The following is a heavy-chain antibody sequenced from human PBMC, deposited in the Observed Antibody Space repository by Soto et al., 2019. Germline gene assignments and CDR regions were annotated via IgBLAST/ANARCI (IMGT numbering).Heavy chain of an antibody. V-gene: IGHV3-23*01. CDR1: GFTFSSYA. CDR3: AKKSGSSSWRHFSFDY. J-gene: IGHJ4*02. Sequence: GGSLRLSCAASGFTFSSYAMSWVRQAPGKGLEWVSAISGSGGSTYYADSVKGRFTISRDNSKNTLYLQMNSLRAEDTAVYYCAKKSGSSSWRHFSFDYWGQGTLVTVSS. CDR2: ISGSGGST. D-gene: IGHD6-13*01.